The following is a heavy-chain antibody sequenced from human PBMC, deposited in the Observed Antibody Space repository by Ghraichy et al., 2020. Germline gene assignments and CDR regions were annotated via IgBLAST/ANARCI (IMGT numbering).Heavy chain of an antibody. Sequence: SVKVSCKASGGTFSSYAISWVRQAPGQGLEWMGGIIPIFGTANYAQKFQGRVTITADKSTSTAYMELSSLRSEDTAVYYCARESAGEQLRNDAFDIWGQGTMVTVSS. CDR2: IIPIFGTA. CDR1: GGTFSSYA. CDR3: ARESAGEQLRNDAFDI. D-gene: IGHD5-18*01. V-gene: IGHV1-69*06. J-gene: IGHJ3*02.